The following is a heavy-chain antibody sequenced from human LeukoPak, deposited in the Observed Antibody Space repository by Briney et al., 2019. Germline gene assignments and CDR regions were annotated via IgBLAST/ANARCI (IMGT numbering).Heavy chain of an antibody. Sequence: PGGSLRLSCAASGFTFSKYGIHWVRQAPGKGLEWVAVISFDGSSKYHADSVKGRFTISRDNSKNTVYLQMNSLRAEDTAVYYCARDLRSSGWYYFDYWGQGTLVTVSS. CDR3: ARDLRSSGWYYFDY. V-gene: IGHV3-30*03. CDR2: ISFDGSSK. CDR1: GFTFSKYG. J-gene: IGHJ4*02. D-gene: IGHD6-19*01.